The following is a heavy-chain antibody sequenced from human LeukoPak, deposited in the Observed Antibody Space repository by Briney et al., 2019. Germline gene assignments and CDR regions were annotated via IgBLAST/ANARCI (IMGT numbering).Heavy chain of an antibody. D-gene: IGHD3-16*01. V-gene: IGHV3-48*01. Sequence: GGSLRLSCAASGFTFSSYSMNWVRQAPGKGLEWVSYISSSSSTIYYADSVKGRSTNSRDNAKNSLYLQMNSLRAEDTAVYYCARDLGGFDYWGQGTLVTVSS. CDR3: ARDLGGFDY. J-gene: IGHJ4*02. CDR1: GFTFSSYS. CDR2: ISSSSSTI.